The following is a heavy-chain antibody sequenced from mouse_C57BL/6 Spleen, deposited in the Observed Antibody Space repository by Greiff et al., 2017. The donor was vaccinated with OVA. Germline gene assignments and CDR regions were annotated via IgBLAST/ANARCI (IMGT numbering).Heavy chain of an antibody. D-gene: IGHD2-4*01. CDR2: IYPGSGST. Sequence: VQLQQPGAELVKPGASVKMSCKASGYTFTSYWITWVKQRPGQGLEWIGDIYPGSGSTNYNEKFKSKATLTVDTSSSTAYMQLSSLTSEDSAVYYGARSGDYDLAWFAYWGQGTLVTVSA. V-gene: IGHV1-55*01. CDR1: GYTFTSYW. CDR3: ARSGDYDLAWFAY. J-gene: IGHJ3*01.